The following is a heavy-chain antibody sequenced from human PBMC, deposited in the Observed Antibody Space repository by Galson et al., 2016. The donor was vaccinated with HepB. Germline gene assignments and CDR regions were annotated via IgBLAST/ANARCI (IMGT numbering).Heavy chain of an antibody. CDR3: ARDPDTASKVDV. V-gene: IGHV3-11*01. D-gene: IGHD5-18*01. CDR1: GFGFSDHY. J-gene: IGHJ6*02. CDR2: ISSGGGPT. Sequence: SLRLSCAASGFGFSDHYMSWIRQVPGKGLESIARISSGGGPTYYAESVRGRFTISRDDAKNSLYLQLNSLRAEDTAVYFCARDPDTASKVDVWGQGTSVIVSS.